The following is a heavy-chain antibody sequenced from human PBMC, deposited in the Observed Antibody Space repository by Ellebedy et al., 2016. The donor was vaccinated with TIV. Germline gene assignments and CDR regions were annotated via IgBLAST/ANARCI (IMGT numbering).Heavy chain of an antibody. CDR3: ARDKLRQQLDLGG. CDR2: IIPIFGTA. Sequence: SVKVSXXASGGTFSSYAISWVRQAPGQGLEWMGGIIPIFGTANYAQKFQGRVTITADESTSTAYMELSSLRSEDTAVYYCARDKLRQQLDLGGWGQGTLVTVSS. V-gene: IGHV1-69*13. D-gene: IGHD6-13*01. CDR1: GGTFSSYA. J-gene: IGHJ4*02.